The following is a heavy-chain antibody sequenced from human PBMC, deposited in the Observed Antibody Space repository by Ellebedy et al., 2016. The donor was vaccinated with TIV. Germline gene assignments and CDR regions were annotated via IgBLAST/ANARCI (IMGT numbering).Heavy chain of an antibody. D-gene: IGHD3-10*01. Sequence: GESLKISCAASGFPFSSYWMHWVRQAPGKGLVWVSRINSDGSSTSYADSVKGRFTISRDNSKNTLYLQMNSLRAEDTAVYYCAKRVTMVREVITYYHYAMDVWGQGTTVTVSS. CDR1: GFPFSSYW. CDR3: AKRVTMVREVITYYHYAMDV. V-gene: IGHV3-74*01. CDR2: INSDGSST. J-gene: IGHJ6*02.